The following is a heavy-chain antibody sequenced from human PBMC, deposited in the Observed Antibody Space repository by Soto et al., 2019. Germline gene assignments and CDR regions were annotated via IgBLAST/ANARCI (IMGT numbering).Heavy chain of an antibody. V-gene: IGHV5-51*01. CDR1: GYKFTSSW. J-gene: IGHJ5*02. CDR2: IFPSDSDT. CDR3: ARKDKSGYFTWFDP. D-gene: IGHD3-22*01. Sequence: PGESLKISCRTSGYKFTSSWIAWVRQKPGKGLEWMGIIFPSDSDTRYSPSFQGQVTISADRSTSTVFLQWASLKASDTAVYFCARKDKSGYFTWFDPWGQGTMVTVYS.